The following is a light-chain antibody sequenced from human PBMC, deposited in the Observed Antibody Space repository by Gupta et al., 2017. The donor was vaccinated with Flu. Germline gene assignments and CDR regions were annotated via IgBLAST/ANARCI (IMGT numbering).Light chain of an antibody. CDR1: SSNIGSNT. Sequence: QSVLTHPPSASGTPRQRVTLPCSGSSSNIGSNTVNWYQQLPGTAPKLLIYSYNQRPSGVPDRFSGSKSGTSASLAISGLQSADEADYYCAAWDDDLNGPVFGGGTRLTVL. V-gene: IGLV1-44*01. CDR2: SYN. CDR3: AAWDDDLNGPV. J-gene: IGLJ3*02.